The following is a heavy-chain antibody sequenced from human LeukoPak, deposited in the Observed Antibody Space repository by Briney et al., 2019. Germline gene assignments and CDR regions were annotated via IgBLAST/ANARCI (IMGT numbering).Heavy chain of an antibody. J-gene: IGHJ3*02. D-gene: IGHD3-22*01. V-gene: IGHV5-51*01. CDR2: IYPGDSDT. CDR3: ARQWYYYDSSGPDAFDI. CDR1: GYSFTSYW. Sequence: GASLQISCKGSGYSFTSYWIGWVRQMPGKGLEWMGIIYPGDSDTRYSPSFQGQVTISADKSISTACLQWSSLKASDTAMYYCARQWYYYDSSGPDAFDIWGQGTMVTVSA.